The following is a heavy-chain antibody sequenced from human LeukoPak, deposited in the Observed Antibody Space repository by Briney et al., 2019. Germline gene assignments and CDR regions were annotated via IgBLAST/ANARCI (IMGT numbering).Heavy chain of an antibody. CDR2: INHSGYT. Sequence: PSETLSLTCAVYGESSFSSYYWSWIRQTPGGALEWIGEINHSGYTNSNPSLKSRVTLSIDTSKNQFSLRVTSVTAADTAVYYCSRQVVGNDYWGQGTLVTVSS. V-gene: IGHV4-34*01. CDR3: SRQVVGNDY. J-gene: IGHJ4*02. D-gene: IGHD3-22*01. CDR1: GESSFSSYY.